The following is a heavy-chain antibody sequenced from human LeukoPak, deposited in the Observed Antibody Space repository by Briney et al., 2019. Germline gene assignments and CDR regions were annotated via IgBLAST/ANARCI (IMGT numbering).Heavy chain of an antibody. V-gene: IGHV3-33*01. J-gene: IGHJ6*02. D-gene: IGHD2-15*01. CDR3: AGSYSGFVPYGMDV. Sequence: TGRSLRLSCTTSGFIFGDYAMSWVRQAPGKGLEWVAVIWYDGSNKYYADSVKGRFTISRDNSKNTLYLQMNSLRAEDTAVYYCAGSYSGFVPYGMDVWGQGTTVTVSS. CDR2: IWYDGSNK. CDR1: GFIFGDYA.